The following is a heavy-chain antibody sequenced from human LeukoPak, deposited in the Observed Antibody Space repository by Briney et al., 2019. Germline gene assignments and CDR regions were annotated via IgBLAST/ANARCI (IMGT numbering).Heavy chain of an antibody. Sequence: GGSLRLSCAASGFTFSDYWMHWVRQAPGKGLVWVSRIHRDGSSTTYADSVKGRFTISRDNAKNTLYLQMNSLRAEDTAMYYCARGTEGYTYGEFDSWGQGTLVTVSS. D-gene: IGHD5-18*01. CDR1: GFTFSDYW. CDR2: IHRDGSST. V-gene: IGHV3-74*01. CDR3: ARGTEGYTYGEFDS. J-gene: IGHJ5*01.